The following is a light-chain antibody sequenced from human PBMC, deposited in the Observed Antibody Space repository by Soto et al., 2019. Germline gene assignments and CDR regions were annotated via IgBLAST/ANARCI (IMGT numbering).Light chain of an antibody. CDR3: QQYNNWPRT. Sequence: EIVMTQSPATLSVSPVERATLSCMASQSVSSNLAWYQQKPGQAPRLLIYGASTRATGIPARFSGSGSGTEFTLTISSLQSEDFAVYYRQQYNNWPRTFGQGTKVDIK. CDR2: GAS. CDR1: QSVSSN. V-gene: IGKV3-15*01. J-gene: IGKJ1*01.